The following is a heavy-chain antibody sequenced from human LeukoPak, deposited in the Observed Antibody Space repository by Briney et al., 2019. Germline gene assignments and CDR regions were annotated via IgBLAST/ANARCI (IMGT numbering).Heavy chain of an antibody. CDR1: GLTFSSYG. V-gene: IGHV3-23*01. CDR2: ISGGGGST. J-gene: IGHJ5*02. Sequence: GGSLRLSCAASGLTFSSYGFSWVRQVSGMGLEWVSAISGGGGSTYYSDSVRGRFTISRDNSKNTLYLQMNSLRAEDTAVYYCARDARRAMFDPWGQGTLVTVSS. CDR3: ARDARRAMFDP.